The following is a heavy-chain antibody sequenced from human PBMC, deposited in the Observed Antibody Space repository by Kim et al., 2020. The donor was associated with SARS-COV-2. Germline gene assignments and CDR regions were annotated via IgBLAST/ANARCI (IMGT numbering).Heavy chain of an antibody. CDR1: GGSISSSDYY. CDR2: IYYTGTT. D-gene: IGHD2-8*02. CDR3: ARHGCTGGVCYFDP. Sequence: SETLSLTCTVSGGSISSSDYYWGWIRQPPGKGLEWIGSIYYTGTTYYNPSLKSRVTISVDTSKSQFSLKLSSVTDATVYYCARHGCTGGVCYFDPWGQGTLVTVSS. V-gene: IGHV4-39*01. J-gene: IGHJ5*02.